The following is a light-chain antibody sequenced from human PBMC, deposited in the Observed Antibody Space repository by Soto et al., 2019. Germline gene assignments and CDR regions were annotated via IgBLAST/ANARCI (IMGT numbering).Light chain of an antibody. Sequence: EIVMTQSPATLSVSPGERATLSCRASQSVSSNLAWYQQKPGQAPRLLIYGASTRATGIPARFSGSGSGTEFTLTISSLQSEDFEVYYCQKYNNCLLTFGVGTKVEIK. CDR1: QSVSSN. CDR3: QKYNNCLLT. V-gene: IGKV3-15*01. J-gene: IGKJ4*01. CDR2: GAS.